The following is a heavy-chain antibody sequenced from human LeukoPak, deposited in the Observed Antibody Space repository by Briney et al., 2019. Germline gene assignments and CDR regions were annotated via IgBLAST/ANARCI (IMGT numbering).Heavy chain of an antibody. CDR3: ARDRLITVTTFDY. D-gene: IGHD4-17*01. V-gene: IGHV1-69*04. CDR1: GGTFSSYA. Sequence: SVKVSCKASGGTFSSYAISWVRQAPGQGLEWMGRIIPILGIANYAQKFQGRVTITADKSRSTAYMELSSLRSEDTAVYYCARDRLITVTTFDYWGQGTLVTVSS. CDR2: IIPILGIA. J-gene: IGHJ4*02.